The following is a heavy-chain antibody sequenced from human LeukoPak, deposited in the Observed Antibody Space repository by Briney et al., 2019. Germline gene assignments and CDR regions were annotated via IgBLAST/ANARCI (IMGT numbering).Heavy chain of an antibody. J-gene: IGHJ3*02. V-gene: IGHV4-30-2*01. CDR1: GGSISSGGYS. CDR2: IYHSGGT. D-gene: IGHD4-17*01. CDR3: ARGIDTYGDYEPDGDAFDI. Sequence: PSQTLSLTCAVSGGSISSGGYSWSWIRQPPGKGLEWIGYIYHSGGTYYNPSLKSRVTISVDRSKNQFSLKLSSVTAADTAVYYCARGIDTYGDYEPDGDAFDIWGQGTMVTVSS.